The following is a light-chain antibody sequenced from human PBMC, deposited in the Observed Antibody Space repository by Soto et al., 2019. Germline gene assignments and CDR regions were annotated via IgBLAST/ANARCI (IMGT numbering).Light chain of an antibody. CDR1: SSDFGGYIY. V-gene: IGLV2-11*01. CDR2: DVS. J-gene: IGLJ1*01. CDR3: AAWDDSLNGFYV. Sequence: HSVLTQPRSVSGSPGQSVTISCNGTSSDFGGYIYVSWYQQHPGKAPTLMIYDVSKRPSGVPDRFSGSKSGTSASLAISGLQSEDEADYYCAAWDDSLNGFYVFGTGTKVTVL.